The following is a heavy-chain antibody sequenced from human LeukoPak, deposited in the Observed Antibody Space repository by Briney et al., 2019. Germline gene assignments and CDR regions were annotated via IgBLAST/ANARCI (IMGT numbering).Heavy chain of an antibody. CDR3: ARDYGSGSYWGNWFDP. D-gene: IGHD3-10*01. Sequence: SDTLSLICAVYGGSFSGYYWSWIRHPPGKGLEWIGEINHSESTNYNPSLKSLVTISVDTSKNQFSLKLSSVNAADTAVYYCARDYGSGSYWGNWFDPWGQGTLVTVSS. CDR1: GGSFSGYY. V-gene: IGHV4-34*01. CDR2: INHSEST. J-gene: IGHJ5*02.